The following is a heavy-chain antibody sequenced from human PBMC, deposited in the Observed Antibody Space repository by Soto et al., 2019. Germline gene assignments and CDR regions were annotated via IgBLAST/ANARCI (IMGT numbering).Heavy chain of an antibody. J-gene: IGHJ6*02. CDR2: ISSSSSYT. CDR3: ARDMVAPAPYYYYGMDV. V-gene: IGHV3-11*06. CDR1: GFTFSDYY. D-gene: IGHD2-15*01. Sequence: GGSLRLSCAASGFTFSDYYMSWIRQAPGKGLEWVSYISSSSSYTNYADSVKGRFTISRDNAKNSLYLQMNSLRAEDTAVYYCARDMVAPAPYYYYGMDVWGQGTTFTVSS.